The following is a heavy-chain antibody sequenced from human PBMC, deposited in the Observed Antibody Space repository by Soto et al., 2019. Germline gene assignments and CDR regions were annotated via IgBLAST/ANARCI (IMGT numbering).Heavy chain of an antibody. CDR2: ISGSGGST. CDR3: GKARGGDISWGAFDI. D-gene: IGHD3-16*01. V-gene: IGHV3-23*01. J-gene: IGHJ3*02. Sequence: GGSLRLSCAASGFTFSSYAMSWVRQAPGKGLEWVSAISGSGGSTYYADSVKGRFTISRDNSKNTLYLQMNSLRAEDTAVYYCGKARGGDISWGAFDIWGQGTMVTVSS. CDR1: GFTFSSYA.